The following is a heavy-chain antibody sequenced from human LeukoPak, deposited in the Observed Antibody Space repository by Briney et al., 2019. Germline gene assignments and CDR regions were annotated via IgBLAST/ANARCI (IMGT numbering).Heavy chain of an antibody. V-gene: IGHV3-30-3*01. CDR1: GFTFSSYA. CDR2: ISYDGSNK. Sequence: PGGSLRLSCAASGFTFSSYAMHWVRQAPGKGLEWVALISYDGSNKYYADSVKGRFTISRDNSKNTLYLQMNSLRAEDTAVYYCARSGYYYDSSGYSRVMDYWGQGTLVTVSS. J-gene: IGHJ4*02. D-gene: IGHD3-22*01. CDR3: ARSGYYYDSSGYSRVMDY.